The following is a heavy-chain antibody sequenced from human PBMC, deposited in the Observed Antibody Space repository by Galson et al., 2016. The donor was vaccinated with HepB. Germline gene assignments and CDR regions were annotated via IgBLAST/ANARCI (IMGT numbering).Heavy chain of an antibody. Sequence: SLRLSCAGSGSTFNSYAMNWVRQAPGKGLEWISLISDNGHATYYADPVRGRFSIARDNSKNTLYLQMNSLRADDTAVYYCAKCPPGTRGSLDSWGQGTLVTVSS. D-gene: IGHD1-14*01. J-gene: IGHJ4*02. CDR1: GSTFNSYA. V-gene: IGHV3-23*01. CDR3: AKCPPGTRGSLDS. CDR2: ISDNGHAT.